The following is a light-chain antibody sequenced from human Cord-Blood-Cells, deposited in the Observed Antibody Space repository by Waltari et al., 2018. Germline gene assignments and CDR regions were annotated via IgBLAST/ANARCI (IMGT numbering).Light chain of an antibody. CDR3: QQYNSYT. CDR1: QSISSW. Sequence: DIQMTQSPSTLSASVGDRVTITCRASQSISSWLAWYQQKPGKAPKLQIYDASSLESGVPSRFSGSGSGTEFTLTISSLQPDDFATYYCQQYNSYTFGQGTKLEIK. J-gene: IGKJ2*01. V-gene: IGKV1-5*01. CDR2: DAS.